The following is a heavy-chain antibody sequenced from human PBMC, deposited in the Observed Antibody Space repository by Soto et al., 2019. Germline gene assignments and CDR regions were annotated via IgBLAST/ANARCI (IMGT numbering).Heavy chain of an antibody. D-gene: IGHD3-3*01. J-gene: IGHJ4*02. Sequence: SETLSLTCTVSGGSISSSSYYWGWIRQPPGKGLEWIGSIYYSGSTYYNPSLKSRVTISVDTSKNQFSLKLSSVTAADTAVYYCARIRITIFGARYFDYWGQGTLVTVS. CDR3: ARIRITIFGARYFDY. CDR1: GGSISSSSYY. CDR2: IYYSGST. V-gene: IGHV4-39*01.